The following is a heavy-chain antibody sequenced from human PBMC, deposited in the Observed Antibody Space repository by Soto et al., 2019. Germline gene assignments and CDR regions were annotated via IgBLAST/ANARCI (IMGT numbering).Heavy chain of an antibody. J-gene: IGHJ6*02. CDR3: AMGGQQLHGMDV. D-gene: IGHD6-13*01. CDR1: GFTFSDYY. Sequence: QVQLVESGGGLVKPGGSLRLSCAASGFTFSDYYMTWIRQAPGKGLEWVSYISSSGSTIYYADFVKGRFTISRDNAKNFLYLEMTSLRAEDSAVYYCAMGGQQLHGMDVWCQGTTVTVSS. CDR2: ISSSGSTI. V-gene: IGHV3-11*01.